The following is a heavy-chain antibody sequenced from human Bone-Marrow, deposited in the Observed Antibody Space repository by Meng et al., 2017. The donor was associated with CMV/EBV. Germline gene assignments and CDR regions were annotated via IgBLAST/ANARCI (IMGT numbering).Heavy chain of an antibody. CDR3: ASDSRARPDVHFYYGLDV. V-gene: IGHV3-53*05. Sequence: GGSLRLSCAASGFTVSSNYMIWVRQAPGKGLEWVSVTYSGNNTYFADSVKGRFAISRDNSKSTLYLQMKSLRPEDTAVYYCASDSRARPDVHFYYGLDVWGQGTAVTVFS. J-gene: IGHJ6*01. D-gene: IGHD6-6*01. CDR1: GFTVSSNY. CDR2: TYSGNNT.